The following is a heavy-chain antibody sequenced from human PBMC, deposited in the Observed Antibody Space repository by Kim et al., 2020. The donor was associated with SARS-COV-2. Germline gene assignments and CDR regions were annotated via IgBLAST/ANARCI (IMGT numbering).Heavy chain of an antibody. CDR2: IYTSGST. CDR1: GGSISSYY. V-gene: IGHV4-4*07. D-gene: IGHD2-2*01. J-gene: IGHJ6*02. Sequence: SETLSLTCTVSGGSISSYYWSWIRQPAGKGLEWIGRIYTSGSTNYNPSLKSRVTMSVDTSKNQFSLKLSSVTAADTAVYYCARPQRRYCSSTSCHGAYYYYGMDVWGQGTTVTVSS. CDR3: ARPQRRYCSSTSCHGAYYYYGMDV.